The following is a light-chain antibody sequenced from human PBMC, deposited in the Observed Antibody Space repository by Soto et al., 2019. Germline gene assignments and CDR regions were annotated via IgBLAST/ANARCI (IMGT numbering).Light chain of an antibody. CDR1: QGVSRSY. CDR2: GAS. CDR3: QHYGSSPET. V-gene: IGKV3-20*01. Sequence: EIVLTQSPGTLAFSPAVRATLACRASQGVSRSYLGLYQQKPGQAPRLLIYGASSRATGIPDRFSGSGSGTYFTLTISRLEPEDFAVYYCQHYGSSPETCGQGSMVDIK. J-gene: IGKJ1*01.